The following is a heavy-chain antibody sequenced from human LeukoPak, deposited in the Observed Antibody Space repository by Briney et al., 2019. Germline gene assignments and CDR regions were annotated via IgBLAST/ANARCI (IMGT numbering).Heavy chain of an antibody. D-gene: IGHD6-19*01. CDR3: ARGEEYSSGDDY. V-gene: IGHV1-8*01. J-gene: IGHJ4*02. Sequence: ASVKVSCKASGYTFTSYDINWVRQATGQGLEWMGWMNPNSGNTGYAQKFQGRVTMTRNTSISTAYMELSSLRSEDTAVYYCARGEEYSSGDDYWGQGTLVTVSS. CDR1: GYTFTSYD. CDR2: MNPNSGNT.